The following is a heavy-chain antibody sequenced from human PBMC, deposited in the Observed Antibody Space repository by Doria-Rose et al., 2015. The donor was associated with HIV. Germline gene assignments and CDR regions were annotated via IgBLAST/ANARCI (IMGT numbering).Heavy chain of an antibody. V-gene: IGHV2-26*01. J-gene: IGHJ4*02. CDR2: NFSDDER. CDR3: ARIKSSRWYHKYYFDF. D-gene: IGHD6-13*01. Sequence: QITLKESGPVLVKPTETLTLTCTVSGVSLSSPGMGVSWIRQPPRKAPEWLADNFSDDERSYKTSLKSRLTISRGTSKSQVVLTMTDMDSVDTATYYCARIKSSRWYHKYYFDFWGQGTLVIVSA. CDR1: GVSLSSPGMG.